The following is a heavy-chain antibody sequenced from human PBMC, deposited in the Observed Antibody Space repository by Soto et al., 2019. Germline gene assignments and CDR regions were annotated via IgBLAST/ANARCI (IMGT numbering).Heavy chain of an antibody. CDR3: AKREGNTYGLFH. J-gene: IGHJ4*02. D-gene: IGHD5-18*01. Sequence: EVQLVESGGGLVQPGGSLRLSCAASGFSFSNYWIHWVRQAPGKGLVWVSRIKTDGSSTDYAASVKGRFTISRDNAKNNLYLQMNSLTAEDRAGYYCAKREGNTYGLFHWGQGTLVTVSS. V-gene: IGHV3-74*01. CDR2: IKTDGSST. CDR1: GFSFSNYW.